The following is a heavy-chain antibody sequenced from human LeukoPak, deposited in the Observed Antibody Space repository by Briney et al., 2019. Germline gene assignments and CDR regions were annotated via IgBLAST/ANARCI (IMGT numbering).Heavy chain of an antibody. CDR1: GYAFTDYP. V-gene: IGHV1-3*01. D-gene: IGHD5-12*01. CDR2: INADKGNT. Sequence: ASVKDSCKTSGYAFTDYPLHWLRQAPGQRLQWMGWINADKGNTKYSQEFQGRVTITRDTSATTTYMELSSLTSEDTAVYYCARDVRRSDSGYAMFDYWGQGTLVTASS. J-gene: IGHJ4*02. CDR3: ARDVRRSDSGYAMFDY.